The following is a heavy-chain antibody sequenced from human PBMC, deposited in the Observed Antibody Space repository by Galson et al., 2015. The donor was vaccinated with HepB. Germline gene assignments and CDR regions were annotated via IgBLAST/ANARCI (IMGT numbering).Heavy chain of an antibody. Sequence: SLRLSCAASGFTFSSYGMHWVRQAPGKGLEWVAVISYDGSNKYYADSVKGRFTISRDNSKNTLYLQMNSLRAEDTAVYYCAKGSYDSSGYGVDYWCQGTLVTVSS. V-gene: IGHV3-30*18. J-gene: IGHJ4*02. CDR3: AKGSYDSSGYGVDY. CDR2: ISYDGSNK. D-gene: IGHD3-22*01. CDR1: GFTFSSYG.